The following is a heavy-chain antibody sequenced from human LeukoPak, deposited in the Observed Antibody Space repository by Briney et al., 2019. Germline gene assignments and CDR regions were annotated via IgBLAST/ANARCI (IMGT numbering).Heavy chain of an antibody. CDR1: GGSFSGYY. D-gene: IGHD2-2*01. CDR2: INHSGST. V-gene: IGHV4-34*01. CDR3: ARGGCSSTSCYLPFDP. J-gene: IGHJ5*02. Sequence: SETLSLTCAVYGGSFSGYYCSWIRQPPGKGLEWIGEINHSGSTNYNPSLKSRVTISVDTSKNQFSLKLSSVTAADTAVYYCARGGCSSTSCYLPFDPWGQGTLVTVSS.